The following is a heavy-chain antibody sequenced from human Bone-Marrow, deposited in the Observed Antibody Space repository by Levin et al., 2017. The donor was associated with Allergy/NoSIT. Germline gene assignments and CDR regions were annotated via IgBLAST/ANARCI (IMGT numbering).Heavy chain of an antibody. Sequence: GESLKISCAASGFTFSSYTMTWVRQAPGKGLEWVASISNRGSYIYYGDSVKGRFTIYRDNAKNSLYLQMNSLRAEDTAVYYCVRAMETYYHYDMGVWGQGTTVTVSS. CDR2: ISNRGSYI. D-gene: IGHD3-10*01. CDR3: VRAMETYYHYDMGV. J-gene: IGHJ6*02. CDR1: GFTFSSYT. V-gene: IGHV3-21*01.